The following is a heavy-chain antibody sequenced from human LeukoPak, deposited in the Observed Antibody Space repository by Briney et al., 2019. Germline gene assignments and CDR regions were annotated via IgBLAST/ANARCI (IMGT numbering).Heavy chain of an antibody. Sequence: PSETLSLTCTVSGGSISSYCWNWIRQPPGKGLEWIGYIYYSGSTNYNPSLKSRVTISVDTSKNQFSLKLSSVTAADTAVYYCARGWPRFDPWGQGTLVTVSS. V-gene: IGHV4-59*01. CDR3: ARGWPRFDP. J-gene: IGHJ5*02. CDR2: IYYSGST. CDR1: GGSISSYC.